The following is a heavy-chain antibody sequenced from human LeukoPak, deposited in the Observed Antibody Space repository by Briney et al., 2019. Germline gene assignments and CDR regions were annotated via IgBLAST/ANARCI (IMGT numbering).Heavy chain of an antibody. J-gene: IGHJ4*02. D-gene: IGHD2-15*01. CDR1: GFTFSSYS. CDR3: ARMKGYCSGGSCYYFDY. CDR2: ISSSSSYI. Sequence: GRSLRLSCAASGFTFSSYSMTWVRQAPGKGLEWVSSISSSSSYIYYADSVKGRFTISRDNAKNSLYLQMNSLRAEDTAVYYCARMKGYCSGGSCYYFDYWGQGTLVTVSS. V-gene: IGHV3-21*01.